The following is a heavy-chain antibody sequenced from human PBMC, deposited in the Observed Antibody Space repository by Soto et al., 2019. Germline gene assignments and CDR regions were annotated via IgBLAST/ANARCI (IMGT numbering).Heavy chain of an antibody. Sequence: QVQLVESGGGGVQPGRSLRLSCAASGFTFSSYGMHWVRQAPGKGLEWVAVISYDGSNKYYADSVKGRFTISRDNSKNTLYLQMNSLRAEDTAVYYCAKEWVYDSSGWSFDYWGQGTLVTVSS. D-gene: IGHD3-22*01. J-gene: IGHJ4*02. CDR3: AKEWVYDSSGWSFDY. V-gene: IGHV3-30*18. CDR2: ISYDGSNK. CDR1: GFTFSSYG.